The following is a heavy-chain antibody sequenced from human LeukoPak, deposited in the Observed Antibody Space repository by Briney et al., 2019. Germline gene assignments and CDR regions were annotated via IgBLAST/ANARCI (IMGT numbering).Heavy chain of an antibody. CDR3: ARDLGGGTMIEKGVMEDY. J-gene: IGHJ4*02. D-gene: IGHD3-22*01. CDR1: GYTFTGYY. V-gene: IGHV1-2*02. Sequence: GASVKVSCKASGYTFTGYYMHWVRQAPGQGLEWMGWINPNSGGTNYAQKFQGRVTMTRDTSISTAYMELSRLRSDDTAVYYCARDLGGGTMIEKGVMEDYWGQGTLVTVSS. CDR2: INPNSGGT.